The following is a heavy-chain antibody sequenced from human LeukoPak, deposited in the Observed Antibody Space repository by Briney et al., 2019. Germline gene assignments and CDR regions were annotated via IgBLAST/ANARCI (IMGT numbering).Heavy chain of an antibody. D-gene: IGHD2-15*01. CDR3: ASGYCSGGNCYSG. CDR2: INSDGRTT. Sequence: GGSLRLSCAASGFSLTSYWMHWVRQAPGKGLVWVSRINSDGRTTSYADPVKGRFTISRDSAKSTVYLQMNSLRVEDTAVYYCASGYCSGGNCYSGWGQGTLVTVSS. V-gene: IGHV3-74*01. CDR1: GFSLTSYW. J-gene: IGHJ4*02.